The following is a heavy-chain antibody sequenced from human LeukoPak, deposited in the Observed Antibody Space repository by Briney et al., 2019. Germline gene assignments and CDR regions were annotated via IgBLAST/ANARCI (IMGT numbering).Heavy chain of an antibody. J-gene: IGHJ6*02. CDR2: IYSDGST. D-gene: IGHD4-17*01. CDR3: ARVPTAGYYYYGMDV. Sequence: GGSLRLSCAASGFTVSTNYMSWVRQAPGKEPECVSVIYSDGSTFYTDSVKGRFTVSRDNSKNTLYLQMNSLRAEDTAVYYCARVPTAGYYYYGMDVWGQGTTVTVSS. V-gene: IGHV3-66*01. CDR1: GFTVSTNY.